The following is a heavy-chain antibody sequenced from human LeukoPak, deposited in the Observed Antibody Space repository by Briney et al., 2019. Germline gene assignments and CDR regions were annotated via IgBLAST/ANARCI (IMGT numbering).Heavy chain of an antibody. CDR1: GYSISSGYY. D-gene: IGHD7-27*01. J-gene: IGHJ3*02. CDR2: IYHSGST. CDR3: ARDRPNWGGRAFDI. V-gene: IGHV4-38-2*02. Sequence: SETLSLTCTVSGYSISSGYYWGWIRQPPGKGLEWIGSIYHSGSTYYNPSLKSRVTISVDTSKNQFSLKLSSVTAADTAVYYCARDRPNWGGRAFDIWGQGTMVTVSS.